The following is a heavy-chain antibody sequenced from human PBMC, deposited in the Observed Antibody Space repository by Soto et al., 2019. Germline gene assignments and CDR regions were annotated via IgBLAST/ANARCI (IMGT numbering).Heavy chain of an antibody. CDR1: GYSISTGFN. D-gene: IGHD1-1*01. CDR3: ARDGGTGFYHWKS. CDR2: IYRSGST. J-gene: IGHJ5*02. V-gene: IGHV4-38-2*02. Sequence: SETLSLTCAVSGYSISTGFNWGWIRQPPGKGLEWIGSIYRSGSTYYNLSLKSRVTISADTSKNQISLKLISVTAAATALYDCARDGGTGFYHWKSWDQRTRVEVSS.